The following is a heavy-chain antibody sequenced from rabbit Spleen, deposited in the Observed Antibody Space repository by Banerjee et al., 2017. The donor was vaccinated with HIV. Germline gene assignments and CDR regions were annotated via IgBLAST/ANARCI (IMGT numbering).Heavy chain of an antibody. CDR3: AREDDADYGYWPL. Sequence: ESGGGLVKPGASLTLTCTASGFSFSSTYYMCWVRQAPGKGLEWISCIAGSSSGFTYSATWAKGRFTISKTSSTTVTLQMTSLTAADTATYFCAREDDADYGYWPLWGPGTLVTVS. CDR2: IAGSSSGFT. J-gene: IGHJ4*01. D-gene: IGHD6-1*01. CDR1: GFSFSSTYY. V-gene: IGHV1S40*01.